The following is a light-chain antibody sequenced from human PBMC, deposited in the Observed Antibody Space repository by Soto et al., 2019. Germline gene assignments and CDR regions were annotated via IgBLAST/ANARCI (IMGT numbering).Light chain of an antibody. CDR3: GAWDESLNGYV. J-gene: IGLJ1*01. V-gene: IGLV1-44*01. CDR1: SXNIGINT. CDR2: TDN. Sequence: QSVLTQPPSASGTPGQRVTISCSGGSXNIGINTVNWYQQLPGTAPKVLIYTDNQRPSGVPDRFSGSKSGTSASLAINGLQSGDEADYYCGAWDESLNGYVFGPGTKGTVL.